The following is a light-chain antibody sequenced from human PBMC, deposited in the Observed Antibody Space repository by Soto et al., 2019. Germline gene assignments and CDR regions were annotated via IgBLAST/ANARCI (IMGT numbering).Light chain of an antibody. CDR2: DAS. V-gene: IGKV1-13*02. CDR3: QQYNSYSST. CDR1: QAITNN. J-gene: IGKJ1*01. Sequence: IHLTQSPSSLSASVGDRVTITCRASQAITNNLAWYQQKPGKAPKLLIYDASSLESGVPSRFSGSGSGTEFTLTISSLQPDDFATYYCQQYNSYSSTFGQGTKVDIK.